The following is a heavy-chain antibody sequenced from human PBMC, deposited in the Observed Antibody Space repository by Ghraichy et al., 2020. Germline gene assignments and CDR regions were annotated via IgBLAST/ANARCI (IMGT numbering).Heavy chain of an antibody. CDR3: ARISITMVRGVIPYFDY. CDR1: GFTFSSYW. J-gene: IGHJ4*02. Sequence: GGSLRLSCAASGFTFSSYWMSWVRQAPGKGLEWVANIKQDGSEKYYVDSVKGRFTISRDNAKNSLYLQMNSLRAEDTAVYYCARISITMVRGVIPYFDYWGQGTLVTVSS. D-gene: IGHD3-10*01. V-gene: IGHV3-7*03. CDR2: IKQDGSEK.